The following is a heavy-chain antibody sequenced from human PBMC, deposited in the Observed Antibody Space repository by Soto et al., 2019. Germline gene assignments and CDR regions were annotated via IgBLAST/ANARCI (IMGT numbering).Heavy chain of an antibody. CDR1: GGSFSGYY. Sequence: PSETLSLTCAVYGGSFSGYYWSWIRQPPGKGLEWIGEINHSGSTNYNPSLKSRVTISVDTSKNQFSLKLSSVTAADTAVYYCAKDGEAVADKSLASDWGQGTLVTVSS. J-gene: IGHJ4*02. CDR3: AKDGEAVADKSLASD. CDR2: INHSGST. V-gene: IGHV4-34*01. D-gene: IGHD6-19*01.